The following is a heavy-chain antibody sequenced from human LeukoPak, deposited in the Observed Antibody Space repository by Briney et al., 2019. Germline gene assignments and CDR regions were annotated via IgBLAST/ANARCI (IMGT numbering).Heavy chain of an antibody. CDR2: ITYGGRNK. Sequence: GGSLRLSCAASGFTLSTYGMHWVRQAPGKGLEWVAIITYGGRNKYHANSVKGRFSISRDDSKNTLFLQMNSLRAEDTAVYYCAKQKSASNYYYYHSMDLWGQGTTVTVSS. CDR3: AKQKSASNYYYYHSMDL. D-gene: IGHD2-15*01. CDR1: GFTLSTYG. J-gene: IGHJ6*02. V-gene: IGHV3-30*18.